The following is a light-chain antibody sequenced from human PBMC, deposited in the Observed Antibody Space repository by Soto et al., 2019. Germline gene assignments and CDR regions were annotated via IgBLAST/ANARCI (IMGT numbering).Light chain of an antibody. Sequence: QSALTQPASVSGSPGQSITISCTGTSSDVGGYNYVSWYQQHPGKAPKLMIYDVSNRPSGVSNRFSGSKSGNTASLTISGRLAEDDDDYYYCSYTSSDALLVFGGGTKLTVL. CDR2: DVS. V-gene: IGLV2-14*01. CDR1: SSDVGGYNY. J-gene: IGLJ2*01. CDR3: CSYTSSDALLV.